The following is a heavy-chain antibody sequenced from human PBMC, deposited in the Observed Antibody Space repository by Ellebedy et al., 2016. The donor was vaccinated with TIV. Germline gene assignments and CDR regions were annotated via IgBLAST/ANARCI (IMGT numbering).Heavy chain of an antibody. CDR3: AARITMVRGVIIGRWFDP. D-gene: IGHD3-10*01. Sequence: SETLSLXXTVSGGSISSSSYYWGWIRQPPGKGLEWIGSIYYSGSTYYNPSLKSRVTISVDTSKNQFSLKLSSVTAADTAVYYCAARITMVRGVIIGRWFDPWGQGTLVTVSS. CDR2: IYYSGST. CDR1: GGSISSSSYY. V-gene: IGHV4-39*07. J-gene: IGHJ5*02.